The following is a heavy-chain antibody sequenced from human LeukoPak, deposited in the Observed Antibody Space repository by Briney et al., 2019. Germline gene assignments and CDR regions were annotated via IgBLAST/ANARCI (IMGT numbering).Heavy chain of an antibody. J-gene: IGHJ4*02. CDR1: GFTFDDYG. CDR2: IKQDGSEK. V-gene: IGHV3-7*01. Sequence: PGGSLRLSCAASGFTFDDYGMSWVRQAPGKGLEWVANIKQDGSEKYYVDSVKGRFTISRDNAKNSLYLQMNSLRAEDTAVYYCARNDFWSGYDYFDYWGQGTLVTVSS. D-gene: IGHD3-3*01. CDR3: ARNDFWSGYDYFDY.